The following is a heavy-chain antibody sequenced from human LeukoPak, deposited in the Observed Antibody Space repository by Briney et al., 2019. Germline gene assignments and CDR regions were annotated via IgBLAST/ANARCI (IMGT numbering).Heavy chain of an antibody. D-gene: IGHD3-22*01. CDR2: ISGGGTIT. CDR3: ANSRRSGYWYFDL. J-gene: IGHJ2*01. CDR1: DFSFTTYA. Sequence: GGSLRLSCAASDFSFTTYAMSWVRQAPGKGLEWVSSISGGGTITYYADSVKGRFTISRDNSKNTLYLQMNSLRAEDTAVYYCANSRRSGYWYFDLWGRGTLVTVSS. V-gene: IGHV3-23*01.